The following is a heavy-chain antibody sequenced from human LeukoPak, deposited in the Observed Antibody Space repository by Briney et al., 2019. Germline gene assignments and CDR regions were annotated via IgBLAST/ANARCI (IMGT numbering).Heavy chain of an antibody. D-gene: IGHD6-19*01. CDR3: ARFRGSGWYSFDL. CDR2: INPTSFGT. V-gene: IGHV1-2*02. CDR1: GYTFTGYY. Sequence: ASVKVSCKASGYTFTGYYIHWVRQAPGQGLEWMGWINPTSFGTKYEQKFQGRVTMTSDTSISTDYMELNDLRSDDTAVYYCARFRGSGWYSFDLWGQGTLVTVSS. J-gene: IGHJ5*02.